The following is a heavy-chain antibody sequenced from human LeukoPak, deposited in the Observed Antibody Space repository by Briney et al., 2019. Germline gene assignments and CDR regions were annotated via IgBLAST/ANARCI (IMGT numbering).Heavy chain of an antibody. CDR3: ARRPYYYDSLDYWGLDY. CDR2: ISSSGSTI. J-gene: IGHJ4*02. CDR1: GFTFSSYE. V-gene: IGHV3-48*03. D-gene: IGHD3-22*01. Sequence: PGGSLRLSCAASGFTFSSYEMNWVRQAPGKGLEWVSYISSSGSTIYYADSVEGRFTISRDNAKNSLYLQMNSLRAEDTAVYYCARRPYYYDSLDYWGLDYWGQGTLVTVSS.